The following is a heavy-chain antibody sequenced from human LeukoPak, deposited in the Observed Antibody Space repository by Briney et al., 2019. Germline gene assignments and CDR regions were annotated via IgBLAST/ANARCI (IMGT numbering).Heavy chain of an antibody. V-gene: IGHV3-30*04. D-gene: IGHD2-2*01. Sequence: GGSLRLSCAASGFTFNDYALHWVRQAPGKGLEWVAVVSYDGSNIYYADSVKGRFTISRDDSKNTLYLRMNSLRADDTALYYCARDPRTYCSSTSCYAFDYWGQGTLVTVSS. J-gene: IGHJ4*02. CDR2: VSYDGSNI. CDR1: GFTFNDYA. CDR3: ARDPRTYCSSTSCYAFDY.